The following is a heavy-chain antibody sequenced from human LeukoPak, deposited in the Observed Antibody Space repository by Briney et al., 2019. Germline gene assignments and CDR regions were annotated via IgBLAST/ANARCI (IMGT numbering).Heavy chain of an antibody. J-gene: IGHJ4*02. D-gene: IGHD5-18*01. CDR2: IYYSGTT. CDR3: ARTAGWSYGFDY. CDR1: GGSISSGGYY. Sequence: SQTLSLACTVSGGSISSGGYYWTWIRHYPGKGLEWIGYIYYSGTTYYNPSLQSRVTISGDTSKNQFSLKLSSVTAADTAVYYCARTAGWSYGFDYWGQGTLVTVSS. V-gene: IGHV4-31*02.